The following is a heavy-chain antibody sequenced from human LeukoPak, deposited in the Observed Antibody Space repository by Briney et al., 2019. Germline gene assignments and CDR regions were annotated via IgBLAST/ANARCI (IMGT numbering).Heavy chain of an antibody. D-gene: IGHD6-19*01. V-gene: IGHV1-69*04. Sequence: ASVKVSCKASGGTFSSYAISWVRQAPGQGLEWMGRIIPILGIANYAQKFQGRVTITADKSTSTAYMELSSLRSEDTAVYYCARGSVGSGSTDYWGQGTLVTVSS. CDR2: IIPILGIA. CDR1: GGTFSSYA. CDR3: ARGSVGSGSTDY. J-gene: IGHJ4*02.